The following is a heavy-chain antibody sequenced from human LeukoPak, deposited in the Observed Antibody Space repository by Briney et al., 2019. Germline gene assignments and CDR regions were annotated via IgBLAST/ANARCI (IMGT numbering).Heavy chain of an antibody. CDR3: ARAGSVVTMIVVVPPFDP. CDR2: ISAHNGNT. V-gene: IGHV1-18*01. J-gene: IGHJ5*02. Sequence: ASVKVSCKASGHTFTSYGISWVRQAPGQGLEWMGWISAHNGNTNYAQKLQGRVTMTTDTSTSTAYMELRSLRSDDTAVYYCARAGSVVTMIVVVPPFDPWGQGTLVTVSS. CDR1: GHTFTSYG. D-gene: IGHD3-22*01.